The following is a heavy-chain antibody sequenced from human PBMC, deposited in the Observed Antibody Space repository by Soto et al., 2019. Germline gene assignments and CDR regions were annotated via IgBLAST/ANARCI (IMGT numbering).Heavy chain of an antibody. CDR1: GYTFTIYY. J-gene: IGHJ4*02. CDR3: ARGLIAARPSDY. CDR2: INPSGGST. Sequence: ASVKGSCKASGYTFTIYYMHWVRQAPGQGLEWMGIINPSGGSTSYAQKFQGRVTMTRDTSTSTVYMELSSLRSEDTAVYYCARGLIAARPSDYWGQGTLVTVSS. D-gene: IGHD6-6*01. V-gene: IGHV1-46*03.